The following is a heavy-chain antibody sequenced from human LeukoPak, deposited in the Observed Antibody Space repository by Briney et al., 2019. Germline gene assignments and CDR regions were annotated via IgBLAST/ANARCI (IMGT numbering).Heavy chain of an antibody. CDR2: ISGSGGST. CDR3: AKGATLRFLEWLSPFYFDY. V-gene: IGHV3-23*01. D-gene: IGHD3-3*01. J-gene: IGHJ4*02. CDR1: GFRFSSYA. Sequence: GGSLRLSCLGSGFRFSSYAMSWVRQAPGKGLEWVSAISGSGGSTYYADSVKGRFTISRDNSKNTLYLQMNSLRAEDTAVYYCAKGATLRFLEWLSPFYFDYWGQGTLVTVSS.